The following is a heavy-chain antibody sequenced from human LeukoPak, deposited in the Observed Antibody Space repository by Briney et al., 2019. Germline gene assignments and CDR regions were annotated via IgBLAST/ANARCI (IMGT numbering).Heavy chain of an antibody. D-gene: IGHD3-22*01. V-gene: IGHV1-69*06. Sequence: ASVKVSCKASGGTFSSYAISWVRQAPGQGLEWMGRIIPIFGTANYAQKFQGRVTITADKTTSTAYMELSSLRSEDTAVYYCARDRGGTMIAPTDAFDIWGQGTMVTVSS. J-gene: IGHJ3*02. CDR1: GGTFSSYA. CDR2: IIPIFGTA. CDR3: ARDRGGTMIAPTDAFDI.